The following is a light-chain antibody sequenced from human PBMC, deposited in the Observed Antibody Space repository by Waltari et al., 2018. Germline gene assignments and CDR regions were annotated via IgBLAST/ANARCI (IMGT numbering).Light chain of an antibody. CDR3: QQTNSFPYT. CDR2: GAS. Sequence: DIQMTQSPSSVSASAGDRVTITCRASQDISIWLAWYQQKPGTAPKLLIYGASSLQSGGPSRFSGSGSGTHFTLTVSSLQPEDFATYYCQQTNSFPYTFGQGTKLEIK. J-gene: IGKJ2*01. V-gene: IGKV1-12*01. CDR1: QDISIW.